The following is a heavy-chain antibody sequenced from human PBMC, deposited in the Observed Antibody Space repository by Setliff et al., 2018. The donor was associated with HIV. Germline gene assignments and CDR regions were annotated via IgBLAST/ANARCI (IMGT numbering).Heavy chain of an antibody. Sequence: GGSLRLSCTASGFTFCDYAMSWVRQAPGKGREWVGFIRSKAYGGTTEYAASVKDRFTISRDDAKTIAYLQMNSMKTEDTSVYYCTRDSSGYYYGGDFDYWGQGTLVTVSS. V-gene: IGHV3-49*04. CDR2: IRSKAYGGTT. CDR1: GFTFCDYA. CDR3: TRDSSGYYYGGDFDY. J-gene: IGHJ4*02. D-gene: IGHD3-22*01.